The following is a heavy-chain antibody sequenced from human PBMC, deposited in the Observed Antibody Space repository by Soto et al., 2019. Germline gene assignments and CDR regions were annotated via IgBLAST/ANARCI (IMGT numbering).Heavy chain of an antibody. Sequence: PGGSLRLSCAASGFTFSDQYMTWIRQAPGKGLEWVSYISGSGTTIYYTDSVRGRFTVSRDNAKKSVYLQMNSLRAEDTAVYYCASDPYYYASNYWGRGALVTVSS. V-gene: IGHV3-11*01. J-gene: IGHJ4*02. CDR1: GFTFSDQY. CDR2: ISGSGTTI. D-gene: IGHD3-10*01. CDR3: ASDPYYYASNY.